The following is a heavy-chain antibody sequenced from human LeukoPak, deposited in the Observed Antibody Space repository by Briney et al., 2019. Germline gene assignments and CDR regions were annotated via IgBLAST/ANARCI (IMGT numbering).Heavy chain of an antibody. D-gene: IGHD4-23*01. CDR3: ARDGFGNPLGY. CDR1: GVTFSSYW. Sequence: VGSLRLSCAGSGVTFSSYWMSWVRQAPGKGLEWVANIKQDGSEKYYVDSVKGRFTISRDNAKNSLYLQMNSLRAEDTAVYYCARDGFGNPLGYWGQGALVTVSS. V-gene: IGHV3-7*05. CDR2: IKQDGSEK. J-gene: IGHJ4*02.